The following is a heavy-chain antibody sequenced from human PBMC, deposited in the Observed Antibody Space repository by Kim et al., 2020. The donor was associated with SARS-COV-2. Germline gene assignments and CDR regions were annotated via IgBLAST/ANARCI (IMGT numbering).Heavy chain of an antibody. CDR2: IRSKANSYST. CDR3: TRIPATTLAFWDAFD. D-gene: IGHD3-3*02. V-gene: IGHV3-73*01. CDR1: GFSFSGSS. Sequence: GGSLRLSCAASGFSFSGSSLHWVRQAPGKGLEWVGRIRSKANSYSTGYAASVKGRFTISRDDSKNTAYLEMSGLKTEDTALYYCTRIPATTLAFWDAFD. J-gene: IGHJ3*02.